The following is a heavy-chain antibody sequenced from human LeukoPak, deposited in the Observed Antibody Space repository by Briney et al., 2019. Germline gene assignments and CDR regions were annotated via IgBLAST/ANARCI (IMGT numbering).Heavy chain of an antibody. CDR3: ARGFAPDY. J-gene: IGHJ4*02. Sequence: GGSLRLSCAASGXTFSSYAMHWVRQAPGKGLEWVAVISYDGSNKYYADSVKGRFTISRDNAKNSLYLQTSSLRAEDTAVYYCARGFAPDYWGQGTLVTVSS. CDR2: ISYDGSNK. CDR1: GXTFSSYA. V-gene: IGHV3-30-3*01.